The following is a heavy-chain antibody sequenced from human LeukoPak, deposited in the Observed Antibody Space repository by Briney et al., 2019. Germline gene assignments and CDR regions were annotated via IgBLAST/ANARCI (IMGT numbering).Heavy chain of an antibody. J-gene: IGHJ3*02. CDR2: IYPGDSDT. D-gene: IGHD3-22*01. CDR3: ARKYSLSGYGLNDAFDI. Sequence: GESLKISCKGSGYSFTSYWIGWVRQMPGKGLEWMGIIYPGDSDTRYSPSFQGQVTISADKSISTAYLQWSSLKASDTAMYYCARKYSLSGYGLNDAFDIWGQGTMVTVSS. CDR1: GYSFTSYW. V-gene: IGHV5-51*01.